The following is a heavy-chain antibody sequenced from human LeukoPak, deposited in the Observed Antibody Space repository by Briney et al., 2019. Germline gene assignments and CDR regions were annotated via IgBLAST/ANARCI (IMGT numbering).Heavy chain of an antibody. CDR3: ATDLRKGDSGCFDY. Sequence: ASVKVSCKASGYTFTSSALNWVRQAPGQGLEWMGWINTNTGNPTYAQGFTGRFVFSLDTSVSTAYLHISSLEAEDTAIYYCATDLRKGDSGCFDYWGQGTLVTVSS. CDR1: GYTFTSSA. CDR2: INTNTGNP. V-gene: IGHV7-4-1*02. J-gene: IGHJ4*02. D-gene: IGHD6-19*01.